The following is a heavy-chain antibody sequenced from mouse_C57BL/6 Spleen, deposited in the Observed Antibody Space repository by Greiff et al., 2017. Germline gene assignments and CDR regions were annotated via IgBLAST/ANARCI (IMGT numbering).Heavy chain of an antibody. Sequence: QVQLQQPGAELVKPGASVKLSCKASGYTFTSYWLPWVKQRPGQGLEWIGEIDPSVIFTNYNLMFMGRGTLPVDTSSSTGYMQLGSLTSKDSAVYYSAKGYRGTPAWLAYWGQGTLVTVSA. J-gene: IGHJ3*01. CDR1: GYTFTSYW. CDR3: AKGYRGTPAWLAY. CDR2: IDPSVIFT. V-gene: IGHV1-50*01. D-gene: IGHD2-14*01.